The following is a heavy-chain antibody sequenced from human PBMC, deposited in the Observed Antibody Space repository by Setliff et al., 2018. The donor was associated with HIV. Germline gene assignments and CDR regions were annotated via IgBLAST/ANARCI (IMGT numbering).Heavy chain of an antibody. D-gene: IGHD2-15*01. Sequence: LRLSCAASGFTFSNYGMHWVRQAPGKGLEWVAVIWYDGSNKNYADSVKGRFTISRDNSKNTLDLQMNSLRAEDTAVYYCARDPLRGYCSGGTCYSAGHYYYYYYMDVWGKGTTVTVSS. CDR3: ARDPLRGYCSGGTCYSAGHYYYYYYMDV. CDR2: IWYDGSNK. CDR1: GFTFSNYG. J-gene: IGHJ6*03. V-gene: IGHV3-33*01.